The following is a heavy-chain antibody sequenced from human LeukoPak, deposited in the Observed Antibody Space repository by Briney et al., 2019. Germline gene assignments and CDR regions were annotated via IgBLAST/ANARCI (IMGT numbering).Heavy chain of an antibody. Sequence: GSLRLSCAASGFTFSSYAMNWVRQAPGKGLEWVSSINWNGDATHYTDSVAGRFTISRDNAKNSLYLQMNSLRAEDTAFYFCARAYCSSASCYLDNFYYYMDVWGKGTTVIVSS. V-gene: IGHV3-20*04. J-gene: IGHJ6*03. D-gene: IGHD2-2*01. CDR2: INWNGDAT. CDR3: ARAYCSSASCYLDNFYYYMDV. CDR1: GFTFSSYA.